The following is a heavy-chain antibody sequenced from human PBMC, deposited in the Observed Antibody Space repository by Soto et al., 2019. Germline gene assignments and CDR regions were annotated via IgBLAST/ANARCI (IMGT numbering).Heavy chain of an antibody. D-gene: IGHD6-19*01. CDR1: GDSVSSNSAA. J-gene: IGHJ4*02. Sequence: PSQTLSLTCAISGDSVSSNSAAWNWIRQSPSRGLEWLGRTYYRSKWYNDYAVSVKSRITINPDTSKNQFSLKLSSMTAADTAIYYCARFLPGAVAGTDEDFGSDYWGQGTLVTVSS. CDR3: ARFLPGAVAGTDEDFGSDY. CDR2: TYYRSKWYN. V-gene: IGHV6-1*01.